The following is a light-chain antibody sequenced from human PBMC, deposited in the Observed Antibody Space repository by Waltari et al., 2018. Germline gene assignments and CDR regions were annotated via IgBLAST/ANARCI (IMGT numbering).Light chain of an antibody. V-gene: IGLV2-14*01. Sequence: QSALTQPASVSGSPGQSITISCTGTSSDVGGYNLVSWHQQHPGKAPKPIIYKVSNRPSGVSNRFSGSKSGNTASLTISGLQAEDEADYYCTSYITTRGDWVFGGGTKLTVL. CDR1: SSDVGGYNL. J-gene: IGLJ3*02. CDR2: KVS. CDR3: TSYITTRGDWV.